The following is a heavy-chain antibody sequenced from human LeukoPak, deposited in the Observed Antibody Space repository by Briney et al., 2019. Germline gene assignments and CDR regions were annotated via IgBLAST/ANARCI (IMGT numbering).Heavy chain of an antibody. Sequence: PSETLSLTCAVYGGSFSGYYWSWIRQPPGKGLEWIGEINHSGSTNYNPSLKSRVTISVDTSKNQFSLRLSSVAAADTAVYYCARWRYYGGSGRGFDYWGQGTLVTVSS. J-gene: IGHJ4*02. D-gene: IGHD3-10*01. CDR3: ARWRYYGGSGRGFDY. V-gene: IGHV4-34*01. CDR1: GGSFSGYY. CDR2: INHSGST.